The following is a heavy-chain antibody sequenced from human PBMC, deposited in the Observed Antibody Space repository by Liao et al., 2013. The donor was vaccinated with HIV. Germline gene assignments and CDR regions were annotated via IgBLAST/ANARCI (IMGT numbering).Heavy chain of an antibody. Sequence: QVQLQESGPGLVKPSETLSLTCTVSGGSISSYYWTWIRQPAGKGLEWIGRIYSSGSTNYNPSLKSRVTISVDTSKNQFSLELTSVTAADTAVYYCARGANTSNWFEDWFDPWGQGTLVTVSS. CDR2: IYSSGST. J-gene: IGHJ5*02. CDR1: GGSISSYY. CDR3: ARGANTSNWFEDWFDP. V-gene: IGHV4-4*07. D-gene: IGHD6-13*01.